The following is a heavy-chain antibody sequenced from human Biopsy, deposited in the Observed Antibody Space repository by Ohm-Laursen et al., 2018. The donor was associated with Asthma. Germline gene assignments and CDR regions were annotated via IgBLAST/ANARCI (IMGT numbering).Heavy chain of an antibody. CDR3: ARGYDSSS. CDR2: INGDGSST. Sequence: SLRLSCAASGSTFSHYWMHWVSQAPGKGLVWVSRINGDGSSTSYADSVKGRFTISRDNAKKKLSLQMNSLRAEDTAVYYCARGYDSSSWGQGTPVTVSS. V-gene: IGHV3-74*01. D-gene: IGHD6-6*01. J-gene: IGHJ5*02. CDR1: GSTFSHYW.